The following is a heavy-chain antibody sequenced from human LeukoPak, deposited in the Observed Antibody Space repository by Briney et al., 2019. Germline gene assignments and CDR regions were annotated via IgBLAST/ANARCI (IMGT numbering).Heavy chain of an antibody. J-gene: IGHJ4*02. CDR1: GGSIISYY. CDR3: ARRGGTYFEY. Sequence: SETLSLTCTVSGGSIISYYWSWIRQPPGKGLQWIGNIFHSGSTHQNPSLQSRITMSVDASKNQFSLRLTSVTAADTAVYYCARRGGTYFEYWGPGTLVTVSS. V-gene: IGHV4-59*08. CDR2: IFHSGST. D-gene: IGHD1-26*01.